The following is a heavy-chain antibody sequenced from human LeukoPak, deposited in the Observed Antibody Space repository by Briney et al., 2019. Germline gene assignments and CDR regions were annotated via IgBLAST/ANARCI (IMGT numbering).Heavy chain of an antibody. CDR1: GFTVSSNY. Sequence: GGPLRLSCAASGFTVSSNYMSWVRQAPGKGLEWVSVIYSGGSTYYADSVKGRFTISRDNSKNTLYLQMNSLRAEDTAVYYCARELGISSWKLTRMTHYYGMDVWGQGTTVTVSS. J-gene: IGHJ6*02. V-gene: IGHV3-66*01. D-gene: IGHD6-13*01. CDR2: IYSGGST. CDR3: ARELGISSWKLTRMTHYYGMDV.